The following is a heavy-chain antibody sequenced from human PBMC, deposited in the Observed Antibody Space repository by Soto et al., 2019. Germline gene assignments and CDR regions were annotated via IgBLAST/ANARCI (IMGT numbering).Heavy chain of an antibody. V-gene: IGHV1-2*04. CDR2: INPNSGGT. D-gene: IGHD5-18*01. CDR1: GYTFTGYY. CDR3: ARVRRDGYNFDAFDI. Sequence: ASVKVSCKASGYTFTGYYMHWVRQAPGQGLEWMGWINPNSGGTNYAQKFQGWVTMTRDTSISTAYMELSRLRSDDTAVYYCARVRRDGYNFDAFDIWGQGTMVTVS. J-gene: IGHJ3*02.